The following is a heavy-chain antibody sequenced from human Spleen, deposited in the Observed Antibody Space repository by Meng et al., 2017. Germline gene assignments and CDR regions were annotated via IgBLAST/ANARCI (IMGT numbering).Heavy chain of an antibody. CDR1: GYTFTSYC. CDR3: AREQSPSHFDY. V-gene: IGHV1-46*01. Sequence: QVQLVQSGAGVMNRGASLKLSCRAAGYTFTSYCLHWVQQAPGQGLEWVATINCNNSGTNYAQRFQGRVTLTRDTPTSTVYMELSSLGYEDTAVYYCAREQSPSHFDYLGQGILVTVSS. J-gene: IGHJ4*02. D-gene: IGHD4-11*01. CDR2: INCNNSGT.